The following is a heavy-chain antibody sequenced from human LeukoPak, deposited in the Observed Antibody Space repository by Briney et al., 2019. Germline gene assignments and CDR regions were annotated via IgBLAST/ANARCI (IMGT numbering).Heavy chain of an antibody. V-gene: IGHV4-39*07. Sequence: SETLSLTCTVSGGSITSSSYYWGWIRQPPGKGLEWIASIYYSGSIYYNPSLKSRVTISVDTSKNQFSLKLSSVTAADTAVYYCARDKVRGAYFDYWGQGTLVTVSS. J-gene: IGHJ4*02. D-gene: IGHD3-10*01. CDR1: GGSITSSSYY. CDR2: IYYSGSI. CDR3: ARDKVRGAYFDY.